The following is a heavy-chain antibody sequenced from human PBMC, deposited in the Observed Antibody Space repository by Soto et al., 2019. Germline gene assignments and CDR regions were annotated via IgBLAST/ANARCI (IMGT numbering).Heavy chain of an antibody. CDR2: IYSSGST. CDR1: GGSIGGCD. V-gene: IGHV4-59*12. Sequence: SETICLTCTVAGGSIGGCDWSWIRKNTGKGLGWIGYIYSSGSTNYNPSLTSRVTISVDTSKNQFSLKLSSVTAADTAVYYCARGGLLPTVVKHYYYYYGMDVWGQGTTVTVSS. D-gene: IGHD4-17*01. CDR3: ARGGLLPTVVKHYYYYYGMDV. J-gene: IGHJ6*02.